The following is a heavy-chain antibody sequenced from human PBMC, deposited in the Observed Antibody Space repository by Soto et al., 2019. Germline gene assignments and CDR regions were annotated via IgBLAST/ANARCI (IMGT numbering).Heavy chain of an antibody. CDR2: IIPIFGTA. CDR1: GGTFSSYA. CDR3: ARDVYYYESSGNYYYCYY. J-gene: IGHJ4*02. V-gene: IGHV1-69*13. D-gene: IGHD3-22*01. Sequence: SVKVSCKASGGTFSSYAISWVRQVPGQGLEWMGGIIPIFGTANYAQKFQGRVTITADESTSTAYMELSSLRPEDTAVYYCARDVYYYESSGNYYYCYYWGQGTLVTASS.